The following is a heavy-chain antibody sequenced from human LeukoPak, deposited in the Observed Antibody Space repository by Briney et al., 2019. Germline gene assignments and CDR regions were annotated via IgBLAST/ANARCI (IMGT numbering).Heavy chain of an antibody. J-gene: IGHJ4*02. CDR3: ARDLSSGGVVTDY. CDR2: ISSSGSTI. CDR1: GFTFSDYY. D-gene: IGHD2-15*01. V-gene: IGHV3-11*04. Sequence: GGSLRLSCAASGFTFSDYYMSWIRQAPGKGLEWVSYISSSGSTIYYADSVKGRFTISRDNAKNSLYLQMNSLRVEDTAVYYCARDLSSGGVVTDYWGQGTLVTVSS.